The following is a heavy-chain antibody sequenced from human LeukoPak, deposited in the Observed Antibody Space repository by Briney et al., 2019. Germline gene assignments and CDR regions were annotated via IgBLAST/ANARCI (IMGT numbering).Heavy chain of an antibody. V-gene: IGHV3-11*04. CDR3: ASPAAGSSGYSYGFSH. CDR1: GFTFSDYY. J-gene: IGHJ4*02. D-gene: IGHD5-18*01. Sequence: GGSLRLSCAASGFTFSDYYMSWIRQAPGRGQEWVSYISSSGSTIYYADSVKGRFTISRDNTKNSLYLQMNSLRAEDTAVYYCASPAAGSSGYSYGFSHWGQGTLVTVSS. CDR2: ISSSGSTI.